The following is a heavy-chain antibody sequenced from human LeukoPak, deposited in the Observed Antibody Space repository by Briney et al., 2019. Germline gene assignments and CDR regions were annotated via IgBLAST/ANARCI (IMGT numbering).Heavy chain of an antibody. CDR2: IYSSGST. V-gene: IGHV4-61*02. CDR3: ARDYRLTQIQY. D-gene: IGHD1-26*01. CDR1: GGSISSGSYY. Sequence: PSETLSLTCSVSGGSISSGSYYWSWIRQPGGKGLEWIGRIYSSGSTNYNPSLKSRVTISVDTSKNQFSLRLSSVTAADTAVYYCARDYRLTQIQYWGQGTLVTVSS. J-gene: IGHJ1*01.